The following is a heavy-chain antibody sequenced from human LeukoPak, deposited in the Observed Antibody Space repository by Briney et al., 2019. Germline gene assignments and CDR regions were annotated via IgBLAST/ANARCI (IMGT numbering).Heavy chain of an antibody. Sequence: TGGSLRLSCAASGFTFSSYWMHWVRQAPGKGLVWVSRINSDGSSTIYADSVKGRFTIYRDNAKNTLYLQMNSMRAEDTAVYYCARDHGGYYYDSSGYYYVDAFDIWGQGTMVTVSS. V-gene: IGHV3-74*01. CDR3: ARDHGGYYYDSSGYYYVDAFDI. CDR2: INSDGSST. D-gene: IGHD3-22*01. CDR1: GFTFSSYW. J-gene: IGHJ3*02.